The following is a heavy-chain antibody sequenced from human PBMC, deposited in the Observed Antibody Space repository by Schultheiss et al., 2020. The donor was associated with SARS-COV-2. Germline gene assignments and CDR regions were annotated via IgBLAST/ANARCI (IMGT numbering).Heavy chain of an antibody. CDR3: ARVTEADFDY. Sequence: SQTLSLTCAISGDSVSSNSATWNWIRRSPSRGLEWLGRTYYRSKWYNDYVLSVKSRITINPDTSKNQFSLQLNSVTPEDTAVYYCARVTEADFDYWGQGILVTVSS. CDR2: TYYRSKWYN. J-gene: IGHJ4*02. CDR1: GDSVSSNSAT. V-gene: IGHV6-1*01.